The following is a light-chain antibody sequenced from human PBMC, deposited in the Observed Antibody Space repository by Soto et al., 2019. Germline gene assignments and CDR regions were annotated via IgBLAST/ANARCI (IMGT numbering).Light chain of an antibody. CDR2: SND. J-gene: IGLJ1*01. Sequence: QSALTQPPSASGTPGQRVTISCSGSSSNIGGRTVNWYQQLPGTAPKLLIYSNDLRPSGVPDRLSGSNSGTSASLAISGLQSEDEADYFCAAWDDSLNTYVFGAGTKVTVL. CDR3: AAWDDSLNTYV. V-gene: IGLV1-44*01. CDR1: SSNIGGRT.